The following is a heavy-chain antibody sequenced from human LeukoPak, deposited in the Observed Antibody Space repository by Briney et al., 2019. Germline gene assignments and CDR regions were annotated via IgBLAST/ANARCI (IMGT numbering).Heavy chain of an antibody. CDR1: GGSISSTSYY. CDR2: IKLSEGT. CDR3: AREIDRTMIGPGI. Sequence: SETLSLTCTVSGGSISSTSYYWGWIRQPPGKGLEWIGNIKLSEGTYYNPSLKSRVTISVDTSKNQFSLRLSSVTAADTAVYYCAREIDRTMIGPGIGGQGTMVTVSS. D-gene: IGHD3-22*01. J-gene: IGHJ3*02. V-gene: IGHV4-39*07.